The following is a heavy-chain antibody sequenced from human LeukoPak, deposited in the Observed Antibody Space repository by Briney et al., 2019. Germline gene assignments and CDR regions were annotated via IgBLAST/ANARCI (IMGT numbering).Heavy chain of an antibody. CDR3: ARGKPRRYNWNAGPDAFDI. V-gene: IGHV4-34*01. Sequence: SETLSLTCAVYGGSFSGYYWSWIRQPPGKGLEWIGEINHSGRTNYNPSLKSRGTISVDKSKNQRSLMLRYVHAADTAGDYCARGKPRRYNWNAGPDAFDIWGQGTMVTVSS. J-gene: IGHJ3*02. CDR1: GGSFSGYY. D-gene: IGHD1-1*01. CDR2: INHSGRT.